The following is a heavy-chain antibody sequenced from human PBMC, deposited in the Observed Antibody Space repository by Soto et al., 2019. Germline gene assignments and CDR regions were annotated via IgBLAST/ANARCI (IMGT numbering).Heavy chain of an antibody. J-gene: IGHJ4*02. Sequence: GGSLRLSCTASGFTFGDYAMSWFRQAPGKGLEWVGFIRSKAYGGTTEYAASVKGRFTISRDDSKSIAYLQMNSLKTEDTAVYYCTRPSKGIVADYWGQGTLVTVSS. D-gene: IGHD1-26*01. V-gene: IGHV3-49*03. CDR1: GFTFGDYA. CDR2: IRSKAYGGTT. CDR3: TRPSKGIVADY.